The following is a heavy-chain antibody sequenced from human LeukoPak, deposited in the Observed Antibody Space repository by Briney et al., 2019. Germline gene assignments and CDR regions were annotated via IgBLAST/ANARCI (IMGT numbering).Heavy chain of an antibody. V-gene: IGHV3-33*01. CDR2: IWYDGSNK. CDR1: GFTFSSYG. CDR3: GVDQLSFDY. J-gene: IGHJ4*02. Sequence: GRSLRLSCAASGFTFSSYGMHWVRQAPGKGLEWVAVIWYDGSNKYYADSVKGRFTISRDNSKNTLYLQMNSLRAEDTAVYYCGVDQLSFDYWGQGTLVTVSS. D-gene: IGHD2-2*01.